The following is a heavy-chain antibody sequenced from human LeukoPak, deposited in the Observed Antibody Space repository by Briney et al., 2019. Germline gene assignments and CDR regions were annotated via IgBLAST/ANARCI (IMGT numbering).Heavy chain of an antibody. V-gene: IGHV3-74*01. Sequence: PGGSLRLSCAASGFTFSGYWMHWVRQGPEKGLELVSRIDNDGHGIIYADSVKGRFTISRDNAKNTLYLQMNSLRVEDTAVYYCAAGGGWDPSFGVVTHIDAWGKGTTVAVS. CDR3: AAGGGWDPSFGVVTHIDA. CDR2: IDNDGHGI. CDR1: GFTFSGYW. D-gene: IGHD3-3*01. J-gene: IGHJ6*03.